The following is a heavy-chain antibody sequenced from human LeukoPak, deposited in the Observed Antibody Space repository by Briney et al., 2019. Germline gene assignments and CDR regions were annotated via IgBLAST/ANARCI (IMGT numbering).Heavy chain of an antibody. D-gene: IGHD6-13*01. CDR1: GFTFSSYW. CDR3: ARDRELSIAAAGMDGFDS. J-gene: IGHJ5*01. V-gene: IGHV3-7*01. CDR2: IKQDGSEK. Sequence: PGGSLRLSCAASGFTFSSYWMSWVRQAPGKGLEWVANIKQDGSEKYYVDSVKGRFTISRDNAKNSLYLQMNSLRAEDTAVYYCARDRELSIAAAGMDGFDSWGQGTLVTVSS.